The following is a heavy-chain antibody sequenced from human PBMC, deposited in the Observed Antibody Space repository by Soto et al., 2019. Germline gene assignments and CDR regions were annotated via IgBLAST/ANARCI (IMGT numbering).Heavy chain of an antibody. J-gene: IGHJ4*02. CDR3: PGELPDREGCEFGV. CDR2: IKSKTDGGTT. CDR1: GFIFITAW. Sequence: GGSLILSCAASGFIFITAWINWVRQAPGKGLEWVGRIKSKTDGGTTDYAAPVKGRFAISRDDSKNMVYLQLNNLKNEDTAVYLCPGELPDREGCEFGVWGQGTLGTGSS. D-gene: IGHD3-3*01. V-gene: IGHV3-15*07.